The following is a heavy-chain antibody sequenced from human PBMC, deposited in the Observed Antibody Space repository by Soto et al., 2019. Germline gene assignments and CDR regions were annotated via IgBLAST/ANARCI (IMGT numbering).Heavy chain of an antibody. Sequence: GASVKVSCKASGGTFSSYAISWVRQAPGQGLEWMGGIIPIFGTANYAQKFQGRVTITADESTSTAYMELSSLGSEDTAVYYCARDLGGYSYGYAPTPYFDYWGQGTLVTVSS. J-gene: IGHJ4*02. CDR2: IIPIFGTA. CDR1: GGTFSSYA. CDR3: ARDLGGYSYGYAPTPYFDY. D-gene: IGHD5-18*01. V-gene: IGHV1-69*13.